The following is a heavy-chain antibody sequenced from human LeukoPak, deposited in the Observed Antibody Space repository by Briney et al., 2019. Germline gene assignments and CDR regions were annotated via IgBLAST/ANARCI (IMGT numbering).Heavy chain of an antibody. CDR3: ATDRKNSSSVDP. J-gene: IGHJ5*02. V-gene: IGHV3-11*01. CDR1: GFTFSDYY. CDR2: ISESGNII. Sequence: GGSLRLSCVASGFTFSDYYVNWIRQAPGKGLEWVSYISESGNIINYADFVEGRFTISRDNAKNSLYLQMNSLRAEDTAVYYCATDRKNSSSVDPWGQGTLVTVSS. D-gene: IGHD6-6*01.